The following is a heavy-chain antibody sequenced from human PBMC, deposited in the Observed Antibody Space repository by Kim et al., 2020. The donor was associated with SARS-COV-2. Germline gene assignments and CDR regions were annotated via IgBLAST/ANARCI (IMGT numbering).Heavy chain of an antibody. CDR1: GFTFSDSD. Sequence: GGSLRLSCAASGFTFSDSDMNWVRHAPGKGPEWVSYINRQSTHRYFVDSVRGRFAISRDNARNTLFLHMDSLRVEATAVYYCARDKEMVARTGGMDVWGQGTTVIVSS. J-gene: IGHJ6*02. V-gene: IGHV3-21*01. CDR2: INRQSTHR. CDR3: ARDKEMVARTGGMDV. D-gene: IGHD2-8*01.